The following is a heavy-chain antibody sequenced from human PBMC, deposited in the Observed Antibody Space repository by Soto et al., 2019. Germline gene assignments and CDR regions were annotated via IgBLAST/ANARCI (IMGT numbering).Heavy chain of an antibody. CDR3: ARVERGTATTVVDAFDI. V-gene: IGHV4-34*01. CDR2: MCHSGGT. J-gene: IGHJ3*02. Sequence: QVQLQQWGAGLLKPSETLSLTCAVYGGFVSSGSYYWSWIRQPPGKGLEWIGEMCHSGGTNFNPSLKSRVTISVDTSKNQFSLKMSSVTAADTALYYCARVERGTATTVVDAFDIWGPGTMVTVSS. D-gene: IGHD1-1*01. CDR1: GGFVSSGSYY.